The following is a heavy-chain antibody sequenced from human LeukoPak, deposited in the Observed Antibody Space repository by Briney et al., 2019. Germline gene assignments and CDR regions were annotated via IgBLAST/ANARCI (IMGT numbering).Heavy chain of an antibody. J-gene: IGHJ4*02. CDR1: GFTFSHYA. Sequence: PGGSLRLSCAASGFTFSHYALHWVRQAPGKGLEWVALISYDGSNKYYADSVKGRFTISRDSSKNTLYLQMDSLRVEDTAVYYCARDRVVLMVYAYLDYWGQGTLVTVSS. V-gene: IGHV3-30-3*01. CDR2: ISYDGSNK. D-gene: IGHD2-8*01. CDR3: ARDRVVLMVYAYLDY.